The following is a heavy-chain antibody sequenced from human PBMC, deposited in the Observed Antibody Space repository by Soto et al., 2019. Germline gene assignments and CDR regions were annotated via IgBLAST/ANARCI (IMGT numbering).Heavy chain of an antibody. J-gene: IGHJ3*02. CDR2: INPNSGGT. Sequence: ASVKVSCKASGYTFTGYYMHWVRQAPGQGLEWMGWINPNSGGTNYAQKFQGWVTMTRDTSISTAYMELSRLRSDDTAVYYCARDSSSPAITGEPHDAFDIWGQGTMVTVSS. CDR3: ARDSSSPAITGEPHDAFDI. V-gene: IGHV1-2*04. CDR1: GYTFTGYY. D-gene: IGHD7-27*01.